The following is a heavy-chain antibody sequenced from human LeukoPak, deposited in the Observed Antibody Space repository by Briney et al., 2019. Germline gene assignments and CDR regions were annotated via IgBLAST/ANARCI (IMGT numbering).Heavy chain of an antibody. D-gene: IGHD1-14*01. Sequence: ASVKVSCKASGYTFTGYYMHWVRQAPGQGLEWMGWINPNNGGTNHAQKFQGRVTMTRDTSISTAYMELSSLRSDDTAVYYCATLSLGNFDSWGQGTLVTVSS. V-gene: IGHV1-2*02. CDR2: INPNNGGT. J-gene: IGHJ4*02. CDR1: GYTFTGYY. CDR3: ATLSLGNFDS.